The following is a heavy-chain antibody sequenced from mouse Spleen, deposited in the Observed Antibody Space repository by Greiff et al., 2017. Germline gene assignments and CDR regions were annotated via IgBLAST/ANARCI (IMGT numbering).Heavy chain of an antibody. D-gene: IGHD2-10*02. J-gene: IGHJ2*01. CDR1: GYSITSGYY. CDR2: ISYDGSN. Sequence: EVQLVESGPGLVKPSQSLSLTCSVTGYSITSGYYWNWIRQFPGNKLEWMGYISYDGSNNYNPSLKNRISITRDTSKNQFFLKLNSVTTEDTATYYCARWYGNYLYYFDYWGQGTTLTVAS. CDR3: ARWYGNYLYYFDY. V-gene: IGHV3-6*01.